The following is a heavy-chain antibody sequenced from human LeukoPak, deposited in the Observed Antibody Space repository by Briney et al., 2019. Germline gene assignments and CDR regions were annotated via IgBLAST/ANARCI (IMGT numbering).Heavy chain of an antibody. CDR3: ARETPYYYDSSDAFDI. J-gene: IGHJ3*02. V-gene: IGHV3-9*01. Sequence: PGGSLRLSCAGSGFIFNNYAMHWVRQPPGKGLEWASGISWNSGSIDYADSVKGRFTISRDNAKNSLYLQMNSLRAEDTAVYYCARETPYYYDSSDAFDIWGQGTMVTVSS. CDR1: GFIFNNYA. CDR2: ISWNSGSI. D-gene: IGHD3-22*01.